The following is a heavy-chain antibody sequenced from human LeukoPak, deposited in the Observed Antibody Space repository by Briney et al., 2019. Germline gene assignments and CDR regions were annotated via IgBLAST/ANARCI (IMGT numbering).Heavy chain of an antibody. Sequence: GESLKSSCKGSEYSFTNYWIAWVRQMPGKGLEWMGIIYPDDSHTTYSPSFEGQVTISVDKSISTAYLQWSSLKASDTAIYYCARHGAPINFSHWFDPWGQGSLVTVSS. V-gene: IGHV5-51*01. D-gene: IGHD5-24*01. CDR1: EYSFTNYW. CDR3: ARHGAPINFSHWFDP. J-gene: IGHJ5*02. CDR2: IYPDDSHT.